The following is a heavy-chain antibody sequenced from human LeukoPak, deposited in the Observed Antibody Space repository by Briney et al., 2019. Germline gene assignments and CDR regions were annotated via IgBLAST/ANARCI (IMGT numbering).Heavy chain of an antibody. V-gene: IGHV3-33*01. CDR2: IWHDGSNK. CDR1: GFTFSDYG. J-gene: IGHJ4*02. D-gene: IGHD3-22*01. CDR3: ARGDPFYHISGHYYYFGY. Sequence: GGSLRLSCAASGFTFSDYGIHWVRQAPGKGLEWVAVIWHDGSNKYYADSVKGRFTISRDNSKKTLYLQMNSLRAEDTAVCYCARGDPFYHISGHYYYFGYWGQGTLVTVSS.